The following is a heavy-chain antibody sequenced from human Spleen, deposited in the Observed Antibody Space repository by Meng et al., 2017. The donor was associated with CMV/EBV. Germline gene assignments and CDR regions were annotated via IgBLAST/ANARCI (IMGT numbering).Heavy chain of an antibody. D-gene: IGHD2-2*01. J-gene: IGHJ6*02. CDR3: ARGHWGGYCSSTSCRRIYGMDV. CDR2: INPNSGGT. V-gene: IGHV1-2*02. CDR1: AYTFTRDY. Sequence: ASVKVSCEASAYTFTRDYMHWVRQAPGQGLEWMGWINPNSGGTNYAQKFQGRVTMTRDTSISTAYMELSRLRSDDTAVYYCARGHWGGYCSSTSCRRIYGMDVWGQGTTVTVSS.